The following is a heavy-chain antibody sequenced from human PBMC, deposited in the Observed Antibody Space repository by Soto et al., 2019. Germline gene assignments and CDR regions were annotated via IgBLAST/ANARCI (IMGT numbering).Heavy chain of an antibody. CDR3: ARHDRYNNGWFHFDY. J-gene: IGHJ4*01. V-gene: IGHV4-39*01. Sequence: SETLSLTCPVSGGYISSYYWGWMRQPPGKGLEWIGSIYYSGSTYYNLSLRSRVTISVDTSKNQFSLKVSAVTAADTAVYYCARHDRYNNGWFHFDYWGQGTLVTVSS. CDR2: IYYSGST. CDR1: GGYISSYY. D-gene: IGHD6-19*01.